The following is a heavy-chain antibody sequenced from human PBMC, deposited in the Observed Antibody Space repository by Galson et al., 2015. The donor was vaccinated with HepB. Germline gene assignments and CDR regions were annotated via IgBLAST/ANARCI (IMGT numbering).Heavy chain of an antibody. D-gene: IGHD3-10*01. J-gene: IGHJ3*02. V-gene: IGHV4-34*01. CDR2: INHSGST. CDR3: ARGPVFGDI. CDR1: GGSFSGYY. Sequence: SETLSLTCAVYGGSFSGYYWSWIRQPPGKGLEWIGEINHSGSTNYNPSLKSRVTISVDTSKNQFSLKLSSVTAADTAVYYCARGPVFGDIWGQGTMVTVSS.